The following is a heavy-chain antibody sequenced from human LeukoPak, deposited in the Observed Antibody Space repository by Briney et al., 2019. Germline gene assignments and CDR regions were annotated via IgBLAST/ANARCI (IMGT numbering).Heavy chain of an antibody. CDR3: ARELDGDYDY. CDR1: GGSISSYY. CDR2: IYYSGST. V-gene: IGHV4-59*01. D-gene: IGHD3/OR15-3a*01. Sequence: SETLSLTCTVSGGSISSYYWSWIRQPPGKGLEWIGYIYYSGSTNYNPSLKSRVTISVDTSKNQFPLKLSSVTAADTAVYYCARELDGDYDYWGQGTLVTVSS. J-gene: IGHJ4*02.